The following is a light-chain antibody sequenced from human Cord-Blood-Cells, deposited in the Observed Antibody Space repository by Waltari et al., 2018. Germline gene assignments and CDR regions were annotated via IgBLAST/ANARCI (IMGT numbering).Light chain of an antibody. V-gene: IGKV1-39*01. CDR1: QSISSY. Sequence: DMQMTHAPSSLSASVGDRVTITCRASQSISSYLYWYQQKPGKAPKPLIYAASSLQSGVPPRFSGSGSGTDFTLTISILQPEDFATYDWQQSYSTSTFGQGTKVDIK. CDR2: AAS. CDR3: QQSYSTST. J-gene: IGKJ1*01.